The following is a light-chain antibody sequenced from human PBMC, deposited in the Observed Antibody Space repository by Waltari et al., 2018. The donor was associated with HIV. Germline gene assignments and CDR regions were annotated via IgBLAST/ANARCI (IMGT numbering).Light chain of an antibody. V-gene: IGKV3-20*01. Sequence: VLTQSPGTLSLSPRSRATLSCRASQRIRSNSLAWYQQKPGQAPRLLISGASSRATGIPDRFSGSGSGTDFTLTISRLEPEDFAVYYCQHYGTTPWTFGQGTKVEMK. CDR2: GAS. J-gene: IGKJ1*01. CDR1: QRIRSNS. CDR3: QHYGTTPWT.